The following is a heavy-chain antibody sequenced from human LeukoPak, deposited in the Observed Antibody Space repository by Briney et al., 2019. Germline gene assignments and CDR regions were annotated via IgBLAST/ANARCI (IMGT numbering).Heavy chain of an antibody. CDR3: ARDDRGLGSGPPHDY. Sequence: GGSLRLSCAASGFTFSTYKMIWVRQAPGKGLEWVSSISSNSDHIYYADSVKGRFTISRDNAKNSLSLQMNSLRAEDTAVYYCARDDRGLGSGPPHDYWGQGTLVTVSS. CDR1: GFTFSTYK. D-gene: IGHD3-10*01. CDR2: ISSNSDHI. J-gene: IGHJ4*02. V-gene: IGHV3-21*01.